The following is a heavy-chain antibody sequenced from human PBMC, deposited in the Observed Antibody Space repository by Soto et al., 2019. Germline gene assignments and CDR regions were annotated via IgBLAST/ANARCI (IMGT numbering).Heavy chain of an antibody. CDR3: ARGPVAATLPFLTVLDV. Sequence: EVQLVESGGGLVKPGGSLRLSCAASGFTFSSYSMNWVRQAPGKGLEWVSSISSSSSYIYYADSVKGRFTIARDNAKNSLYLQMNSLRAEDTAVYYCARGPVAATLPFLTVLDVWGQGTTVTVSS. CDR2: ISSSSSYI. J-gene: IGHJ6*02. CDR1: GFTFSSYS. D-gene: IGHD2-15*01. V-gene: IGHV3-21*01.